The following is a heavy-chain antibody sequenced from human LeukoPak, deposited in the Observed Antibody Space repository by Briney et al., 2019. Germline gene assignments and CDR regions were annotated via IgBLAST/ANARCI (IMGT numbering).Heavy chain of an antibody. D-gene: IGHD3-22*01. CDR3: ARDDTSGYYYLHWYFDL. CDR1: ALTFSSYE. V-gene: IGHV3-48*03. CDR2: ISSSGSTI. J-gene: IGHJ2*01. Sequence: GGSLRLSCAASALTFSSYEMNWVRQAPGKGLEWVSCISSSGSTIYYADSVKGRFTISRDNAKNSLYLQMNSLRAEDTAVYYCARDDTSGYYYLHWYFDLWGRGTLVTVSS.